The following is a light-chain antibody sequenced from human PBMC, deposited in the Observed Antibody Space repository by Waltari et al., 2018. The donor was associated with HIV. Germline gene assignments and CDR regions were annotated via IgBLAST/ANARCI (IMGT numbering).Light chain of an antibody. CDR3: AAWEDSLNGFV. Sequence: QSVLTQPPSASGTPGQRVTISCSGSSSNIGSNTVNWYQQLPGTAPKPLNFTNKHRPSGVPDRVSGSKSGTSASLAISGLQSEDEADYYCAAWEDSLNGFVFGTGTKVTVL. CDR1: SSNIGSNT. J-gene: IGLJ1*01. V-gene: IGLV1-44*01. CDR2: TNK.